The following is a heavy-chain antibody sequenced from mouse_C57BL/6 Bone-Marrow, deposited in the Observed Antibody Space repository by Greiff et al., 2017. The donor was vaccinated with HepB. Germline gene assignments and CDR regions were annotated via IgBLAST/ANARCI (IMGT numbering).Heavy chain of an antibody. V-gene: IGHV5-12*01. J-gene: IGHJ1*03. D-gene: IGHD1-1*02. CDR3: AKHGGWYLWYLDV. CDR1: GFTFSDYY. CDR2: ISNGGGST. Sequence: EVKLMESGGGLVQPGASLKLSCAASGFTFSDYYMYWVRQTPEKRLEWVAYISNGGGSTYYPDTVKGRFTITRDNAKNTLYLQMSRLTSEDTAMYYCAKHGGWYLWYLDVWGTGTTVTVSS.